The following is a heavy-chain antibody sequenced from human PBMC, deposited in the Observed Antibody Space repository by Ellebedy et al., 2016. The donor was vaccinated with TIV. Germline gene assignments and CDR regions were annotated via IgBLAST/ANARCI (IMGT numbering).Heavy chain of an antibody. V-gene: IGHV3-7*02. D-gene: IGHD1-26*01. Sequence: GESLKISCAASGFTFSSYWMSWVRQAPGKGLEWVANIKQDGSEKYYVDSVKGRFTISRDNAKNSLYLQMNSLRAEDTAVYYCARVELGGAFDIWGQGTMVTVSS. CDR1: GFTFSSYW. J-gene: IGHJ3*02. CDR2: IKQDGSEK. CDR3: ARVELGGAFDI.